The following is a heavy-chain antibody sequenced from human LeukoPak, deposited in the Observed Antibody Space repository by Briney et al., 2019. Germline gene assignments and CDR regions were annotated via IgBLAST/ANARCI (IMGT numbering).Heavy chain of an antibody. J-gene: IGHJ4*02. CDR3: ASGQRGRTTETTN. CDR2: IYTSGST. V-gene: IGHV4-61*02. CDR1: GGSISSGSYY. D-gene: IGHD4-17*01. Sequence: PSETLSLTCTVSGGSISSGSYYWSWIRQPAGKGLEWIGRIYTSGSTNYNPSLKSRVTISVDTSKNQFSLKLSSVTAADTAVYYCASGQRGRTTETTNWGQGTLVTVSS.